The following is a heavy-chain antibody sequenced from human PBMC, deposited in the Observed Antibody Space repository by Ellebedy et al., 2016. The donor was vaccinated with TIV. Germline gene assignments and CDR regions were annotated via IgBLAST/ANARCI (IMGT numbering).Heavy chain of an antibody. CDR1: GFTFSSYA. CDR2: ISGSGGST. Sequence: GGSLRLXCAASGFTFSSYAMSWVRQAPGKGLEWVSAISGSGGSTYYADSVKGRFTISRDNSKNTLYLQMNSLRAEDTAVYYCAKDSGGGPLRYFDWLLFDYWGQGTLVTVSS. V-gene: IGHV3-23*01. D-gene: IGHD3-9*01. CDR3: AKDSGGGPLRYFDWLLFDY. J-gene: IGHJ4*02.